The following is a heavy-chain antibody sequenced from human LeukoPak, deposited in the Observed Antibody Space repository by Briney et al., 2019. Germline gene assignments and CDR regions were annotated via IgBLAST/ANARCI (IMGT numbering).Heavy chain of an antibody. D-gene: IGHD2-2*01. CDR2: ISSTGGTT. CDR3: AIPAAMGY. J-gene: IGHJ4*02. CDR1: GITFSSYG. V-gene: IGHV3-23*01. Sequence: GGSLRLSCAASGITFSSYGMSWVRQAPGKGLEWVSSISSTGGTTYYADSVKGRFTISRDNSKNTLYLQMNSLRAEDTAVYYSAIPAAMGYWGQGTLVTVSS.